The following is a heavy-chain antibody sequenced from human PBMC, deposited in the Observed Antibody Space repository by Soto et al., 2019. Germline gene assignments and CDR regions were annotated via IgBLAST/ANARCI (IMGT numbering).Heavy chain of an antibody. J-gene: IGHJ4*02. CDR1: GFTFSSYA. D-gene: IGHD5-12*01. CDR2: ISDSGGRA. Sequence: PGGSLRLSCAASGFTFSSYAMSWVRQAPGKGLEWVSSISDSGGRAYHANSVKGRFTISRDNSKNTLYLQMNSLRDEDKAIYYCAKDRDILATSGLYYFDYWGRGTLVTVSS. V-gene: IGHV3-23*01. CDR3: AKDRDILATSGLYYFDY.